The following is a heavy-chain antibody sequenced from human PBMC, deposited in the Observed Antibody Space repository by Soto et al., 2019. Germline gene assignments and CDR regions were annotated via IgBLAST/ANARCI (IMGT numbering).Heavy chain of an antibody. D-gene: IGHD5-18*01. Sequence: QVQLVESGGGVVQPGRSLRLSCAASGFTFSSYVMHWVRQAPGKGLEWVAVISYDGSNKYYAHTVKGRFTISRDNSKNTLYLQMNSLRAEDTAVYYCVRDTAMVIWGQGTLVTVSS. J-gene: IGHJ4*02. V-gene: IGHV3-30-3*01. CDR3: VRDTAMVI. CDR2: ISYDGSNK. CDR1: GFTFSSYV.